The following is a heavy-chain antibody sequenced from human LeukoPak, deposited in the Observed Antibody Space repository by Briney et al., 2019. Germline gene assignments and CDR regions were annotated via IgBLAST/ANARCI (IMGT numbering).Heavy chain of an antibody. CDR1: GYIFTSYY. D-gene: IGHD5-18*01. CDR2: INPSGGST. CDR3: ARDWDTTYYMDV. Sequence: ASEKVSCKASGYIFTSYYMHWVRQAPGQGLEWMGIINPSGGSTSYAQKFQGRVTMTRDTSTSTVYMELSSLRSEDTAVYYCARDWDTTYYMDVWGKGTTVTVSS. V-gene: IGHV1-46*01. J-gene: IGHJ6*03.